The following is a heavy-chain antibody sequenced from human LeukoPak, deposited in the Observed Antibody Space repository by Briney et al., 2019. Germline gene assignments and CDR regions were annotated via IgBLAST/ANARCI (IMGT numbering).Heavy chain of an antibody. V-gene: IGHV3-23*01. J-gene: IGHJ5*02. Sequence: PGGSLRLSCAASGFTFSGFALSWVRQAPGKGLEWVSTISGSGGSTYYADSVKGRFTISRDSSKNTLYLQMNSLRAEDTAVYYCARRPFVTMVRGVKVDWFDPWGQGTLVTVSS. D-gene: IGHD3-10*01. CDR3: ARRPFVTMVRGVKVDWFDP. CDR1: GFTFSGFA. CDR2: ISGSGGST.